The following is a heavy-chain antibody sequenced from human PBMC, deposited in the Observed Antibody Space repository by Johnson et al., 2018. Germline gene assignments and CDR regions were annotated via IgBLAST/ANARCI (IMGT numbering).Heavy chain of an antibody. V-gene: IGHV3-48*01. CDR2: ISSSSSTI. CDR3: AIVGITGAFDI. J-gene: IGHJ3*02. D-gene: IGHD2-21*01. Sequence: VQLVQSGGGLVQPGGSLRLSCAASGFTFSSYSMNWVRQAPGKGLEWVSYISSSSSTIYYADSVKGRFTISRDNAKNSLYLQMNSLRAEDTAGYYCAIVGITGAFDIWGQGTMVTVSS. CDR1: GFTFSSYS.